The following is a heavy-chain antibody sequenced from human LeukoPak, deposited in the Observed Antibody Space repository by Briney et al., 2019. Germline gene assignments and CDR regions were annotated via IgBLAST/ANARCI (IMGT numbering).Heavy chain of an antibody. V-gene: IGHV4-59*01. Sequence: PSETLSLTCTVSGGSISSYYWSWIRQPPGKGLEWIGYIYYRGSTSYNPSLKSRVTISVDTSKNQFSLKLSSVTAADTAVYFCARVLYYYDSSGAFDVWGLGTMVTVSS. D-gene: IGHD3-22*01. CDR1: GGSISSYY. J-gene: IGHJ3*01. CDR3: ARVLYYYDSSGAFDV. CDR2: IYYRGST.